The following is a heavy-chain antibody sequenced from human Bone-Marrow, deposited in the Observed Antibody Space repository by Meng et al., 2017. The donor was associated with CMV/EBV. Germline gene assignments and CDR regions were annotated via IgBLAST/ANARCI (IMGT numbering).Heavy chain of an antibody. V-gene: IGHV3-21*01. CDR3: ARPQNYDFWSGYRPYYYYGMNV. CDR2: ISSSSSYI. CDR1: GFTFSSYS. Sequence: GGSLRLSCAASGFTFSSYSMNWVRQAPGKGLEWVSSISSSSSYIYYAASAKGRFPISRDNATNSLYLHMNRLGAEDTAVYYCARPQNYDFWSGYRPYYYYGMNVWGQGTTVTVSS. J-gene: IGHJ6*02. D-gene: IGHD3-3*01.